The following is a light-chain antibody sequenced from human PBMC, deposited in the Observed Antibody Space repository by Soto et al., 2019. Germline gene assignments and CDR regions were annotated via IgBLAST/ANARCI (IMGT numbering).Light chain of an antibody. CDR2: GAS. CDR1: QSVSSSY. CDR3: QQYGSSPFT. Sequence: ESALTQSPGTLSMSPGERATLSCRASQSVSSSYSAWYQQKPGQAPRLLIYGASRRATGIPDRFSGSGSGTDFTLTISRLEPEDFAVYYWQQYGSSPFTFGPGTKVDIK. J-gene: IGKJ3*01. V-gene: IGKV3-20*01.